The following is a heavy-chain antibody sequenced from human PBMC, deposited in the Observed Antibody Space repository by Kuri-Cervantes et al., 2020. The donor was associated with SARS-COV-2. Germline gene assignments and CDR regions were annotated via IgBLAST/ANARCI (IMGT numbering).Heavy chain of an antibody. CDR3: ASSSSSWPHYFDY. CDR2: IYHSGST. J-gene: IGHJ4*02. CDR1: GYSISSGYY. V-gene: IGHV4-38-2*01. Sequence: SETLSLTCAVSGYSISSGYYWGWIRQPPGKGLEWIGSIYHSGSTYYNPSLKSRVTISVDTSKNQFSLKLSSVTAADTAVYYCASSSSSWPHYFDYWGQGTLVTVSS. D-gene: IGHD6-13*01.